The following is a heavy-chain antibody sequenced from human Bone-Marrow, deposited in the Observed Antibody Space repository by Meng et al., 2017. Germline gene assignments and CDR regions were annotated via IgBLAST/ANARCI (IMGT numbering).Heavy chain of an antibody. CDR3: ARDEDMSAAGKLFGDY. D-gene: IGHD6-13*01. CDR2: IDPNNDHT. CDR1: GYTFAAYW. J-gene: IGHJ4*02. Sequence: QVQLVQSGPEVKKPGASVKLSCKPSGYTFAAYWIHWLRQAPGQGLEWMGRIDPNNDHTQYAQNFQGRVTMTSDTSISTVYMELNGLRSDDTAVYYCARDEDMSAAGKLFGDYWGQGTLVTVSS. V-gene: IGHV1-2*06.